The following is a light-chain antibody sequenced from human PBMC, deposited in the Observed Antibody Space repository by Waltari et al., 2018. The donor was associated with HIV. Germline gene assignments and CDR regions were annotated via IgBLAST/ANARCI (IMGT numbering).Light chain of an antibody. CDR3: HLYASTHPNT. V-gene: IGKV3-20*01. CDR2: DTS. J-gene: IGKJ3*01. CDR1: QRVSNSY. Sequence: EIVLTPSPGTLSLSPGGRATPSCSGSQRVSNSYLAWYQQKPGQAPRLLIYDTSSSANGIPDRISGSGSGTDFTLTISRLEPEDFAVYYCHLYASTHPNTFGPGTKVDLK.